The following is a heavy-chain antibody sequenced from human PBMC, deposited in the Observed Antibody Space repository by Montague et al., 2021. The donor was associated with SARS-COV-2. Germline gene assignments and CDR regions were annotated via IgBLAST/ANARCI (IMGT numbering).Heavy chain of an antibody. CDR3: AQEVLGYGAASLRFDH. V-gene: IGHV2-5*08. CDR2: IYWDDDK. CDR1: GLSLSTSGLG. J-gene: IGHJ5*02. D-gene: IGHD5-12*01. Sequence: PALVKPTQTLTLTCTLSGLSLSTSGLGVTWIRQPPGKALEWLALIYWDDDKRYSPSLKDTLTTTKDTSENQVVLTMTYMDPEDTATYYCAQEVLGYGAASLRFDHWGQGILVTVSS.